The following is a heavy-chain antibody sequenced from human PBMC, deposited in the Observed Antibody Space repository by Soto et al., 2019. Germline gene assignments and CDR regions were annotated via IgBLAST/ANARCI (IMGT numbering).Heavy chain of an antibody. D-gene: IGHD2-8*01. V-gene: IGHV1-8*01. J-gene: IGHJ5*02. CDR3: AREVSYWFDP. Sequence: GASVKVSCKASGYTFTCYDIYWVRQATGQGLEWMGWMNPNSGNTGYAQKFQGRVTMTRNTSISTAYMELSSLRSEDTAVYYCAREVSYWFDPWGQGTLVTVSS. CDR1: GYTFTCYD. CDR2: MNPNSGNT.